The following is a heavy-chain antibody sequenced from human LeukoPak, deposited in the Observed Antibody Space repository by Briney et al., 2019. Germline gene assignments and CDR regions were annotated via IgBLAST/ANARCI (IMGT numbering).Heavy chain of an antibody. V-gene: IGHV3-53*01. CDR2: LYSDDTT. CDR1: GFSFSNFW. D-gene: IGHD1-26*01. J-gene: IGHJ4*02. CDR3: ARGGGYYAIDY. Sequence: GGSLRLSCAASGFSFSNFWMHWVRQAPGKGLEWVSVLYSDDTTYYADSVKGRFTISRDNSKNTLYLQMNNLRAEDTAVYYCARGGGYYAIDYWGQGTLVTVSS.